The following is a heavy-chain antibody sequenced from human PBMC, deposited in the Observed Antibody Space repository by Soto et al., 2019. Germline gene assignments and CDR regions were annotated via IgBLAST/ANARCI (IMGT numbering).Heavy chain of an antibody. D-gene: IGHD3-9*01. Sequence: PSETLSLTCSVSGASIMNYYWSWIRQPPGEGLEWIGYNYYSGTPHYNPSLKSRLTISLDTSKNQFSLKLNSVTAADTAVYYCASYYNILTGDYSFHFWGQGTLVTVSS. V-gene: IGHV4-59*08. CDR3: ASYYNILTGDYSFHF. CDR2: NYYSGTP. CDR1: GASIMNYY. J-gene: IGHJ4*02.